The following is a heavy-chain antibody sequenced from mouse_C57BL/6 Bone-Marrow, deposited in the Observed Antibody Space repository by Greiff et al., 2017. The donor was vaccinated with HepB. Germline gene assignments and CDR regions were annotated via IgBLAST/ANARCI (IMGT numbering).Heavy chain of an antibody. CDR1: GYSFTGYY. D-gene: IGHD2-3*01. J-gene: IGHJ2*01. V-gene: IGHV1-42*01. CDR2: INPSTGGT. CDR3: ALYDGYYFDY. Sequence: VHVKQSGPELVKPGASVKISCKASGYSFTGYYMNWVKQSPEKSLEWIGEINPSTGGTTYNQKFKAKATLTVDKSSSTAYMQLKSLTSEDSAVYYCALYDGYYFDYWGQGTTLTVSS.